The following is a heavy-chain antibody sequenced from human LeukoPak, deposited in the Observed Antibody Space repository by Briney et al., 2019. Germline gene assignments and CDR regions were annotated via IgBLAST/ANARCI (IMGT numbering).Heavy chain of an antibody. D-gene: IGHD5-18*01. CDR1: GYTFTSYY. V-gene: IGHV1-46*04. CDR2: INTSGGST. CDR3: ARDHGGDTAMVPALDY. Sequence: GSVKVSCKESGYTFTSYYMHWVGQDHGQGVEWMGIINTSGGSTIYAEKLKGRVTMTRGTTKRTVYMEVRSLRSEDTAVYYFARDHGGDTAMVPALDYWGQGTPVTVSS. J-gene: IGHJ4*02.